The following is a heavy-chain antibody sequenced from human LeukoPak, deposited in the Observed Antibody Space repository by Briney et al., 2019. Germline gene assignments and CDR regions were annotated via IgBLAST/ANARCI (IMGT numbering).Heavy chain of an antibody. J-gene: IGHJ1*01. CDR1: GVSFSGYY. CDR3: ARGILGRKDLVQ. V-gene: IGHV4-34*01. CDR2: INQSGST. Sequence: SETLSLTCAMYGVSFSGYYWNWIRQVPGKGLEWIGEINQSGSTNYNPSLKSRTTISIDTSKKQLSVQLSSVTAADTALYYCARGILGRKDLVQWGPGTLVTVSS. D-gene: IGHD1-1*01.